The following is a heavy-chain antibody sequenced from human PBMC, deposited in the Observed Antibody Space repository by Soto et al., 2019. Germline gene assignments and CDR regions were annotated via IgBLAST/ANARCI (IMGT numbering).Heavy chain of an antibody. V-gene: IGHV3-30*03. Sequence: GGSLRLSCAASGFSFSSHGMHWVRQAPGKGLEWVAVVTFDGSHQYYADSVKGRFTISRDNSRNMVYLQMNSLREDDTAIYFCARSSIYDYRGQFELWGQGIQVTVSS. CDR2: VTFDGSHQ. J-gene: IGHJ4*02. CDR3: ARSSIYDYRGQFEL. D-gene: IGHD4-4*01. CDR1: GFSFSSHG.